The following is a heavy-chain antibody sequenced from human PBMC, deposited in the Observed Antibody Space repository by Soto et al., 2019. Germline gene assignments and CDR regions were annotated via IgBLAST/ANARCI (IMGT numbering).Heavy chain of an antibody. CDR2: IYYSGST. J-gene: IGHJ4*02. D-gene: IGHD6-13*01. CDR1: GGSISSGGYY. Sequence: QVQLQESGPGLVKPSQTLSLTCTVSGGSISSGGYYWSWIRQHPGKGLEWIGYIYYSGSTYYNPFLKSRVTISVDTSKNQFSLKLSSVTAAATAVYYCARVGSSSWSVPYYFDYWGQGTLVTVSS. CDR3: ARVGSSSWSVPYYFDY. V-gene: IGHV4-31*03.